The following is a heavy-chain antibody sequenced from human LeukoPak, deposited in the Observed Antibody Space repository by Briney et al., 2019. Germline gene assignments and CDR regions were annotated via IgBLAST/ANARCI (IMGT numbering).Heavy chain of an antibody. Sequence: SETLSLTCTVSGGAIIGYYWSWIRQPAGKGLEWIGRIYTSGSTNYNPSLKSRVTMSVDTSKNQFSLKLSSVTAADTAVYYCARVQDYYYYMDVWGKGTTVTVSS. J-gene: IGHJ6*03. CDR1: GGAIIGYY. V-gene: IGHV4-4*07. CDR3: ARVQDYYYYMDV. CDR2: IYTSGST.